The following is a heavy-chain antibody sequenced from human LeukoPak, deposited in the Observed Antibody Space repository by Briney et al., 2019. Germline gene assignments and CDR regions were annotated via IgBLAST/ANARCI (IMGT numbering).Heavy chain of an antibody. CDR2: INANNGNT. CDR1: GYTFTSYG. J-gene: IGHJ6*02. V-gene: IGHV1-18*01. Sequence: ASVKVSCKASGYTFTSYGITWVRQAPGQGLEWMGWINANNGNTNYAQNLQGRVTMTRDTSTSTAYMELRSLRSDDTAVYYCARDQKGSVAATLLYYYYYGMDVWGQGTTVTVSS. D-gene: IGHD2-15*01. CDR3: ARDQKGSVAATLLYYYYYGMDV.